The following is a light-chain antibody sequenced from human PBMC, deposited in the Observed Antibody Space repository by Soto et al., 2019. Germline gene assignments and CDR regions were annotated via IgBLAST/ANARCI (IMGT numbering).Light chain of an antibody. CDR3: QQSYSTPLYT. CDR2: AAS. J-gene: IGKJ2*01. Sequence: DIQMTQSPSSLSASVGDRVTITCRASQSISSYLIWYQQKPGKAPKLLIYAASSLQSGVPSRFSGSGSGTDFTLTISSLQPEDFATYYCQQSYSTPLYTLGQGTKLEIK. V-gene: IGKV1-39*01. CDR1: QSISSY.